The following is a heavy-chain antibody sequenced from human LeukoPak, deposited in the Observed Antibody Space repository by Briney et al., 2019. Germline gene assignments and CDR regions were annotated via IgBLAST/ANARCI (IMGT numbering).Heavy chain of an antibody. CDR2: IIPIFGTA. Sequence: SVKVSCKASGGTFSSYAISWVRQAPGQGLEWMGGIIPIFGTANYAQKFQGRVTITADESTSTAYMELSSLRSEDTAVYYCAAGLEDTAMVTADYYYYGMDVWGQGTTVTVSS. CDR1: GGTFSSYA. J-gene: IGHJ6*02. CDR3: AAGLEDTAMVTADYYYYGMDV. D-gene: IGHD5-18*01. V-gene: IGHV1-69*13.